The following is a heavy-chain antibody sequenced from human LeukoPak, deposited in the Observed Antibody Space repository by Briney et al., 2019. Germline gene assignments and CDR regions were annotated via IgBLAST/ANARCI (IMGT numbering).Heavy chain of an antibody. CDR2: IYTSGST. V-gene: IGHV4-4*07. J-gene: IGHJ4*02. CDR1: GGSISSYY. Sequence: PSETLSLTCTVSGGSISSYYWSWIRQPAGKGLEWIGRIYTSGSTNYNPSLKSRVTMSVDTSRNQFSLTLTSMTAADTAVYYCARNELRSYGLVHYWGQGTLVTVSS. D-gene: IGHD1-26*01. CDR3: ARNELRSYGLVHY.